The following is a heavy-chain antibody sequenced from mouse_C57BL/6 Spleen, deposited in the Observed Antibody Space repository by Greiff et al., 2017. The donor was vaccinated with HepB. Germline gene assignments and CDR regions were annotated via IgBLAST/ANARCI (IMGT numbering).Heavy chain of an antibody. D-gene: IGHD1-1*01. CDR2: IYPGSGST. J-gene: IGHJ1*03. CDR3: ARPYGTTAVAGDWYFDV. CDR1: GYTFTSYW. V-gene: IGHV1-55*01. Sequence: VQLQQPGAELVKPGASVKMSCKASGYTFTSYWITWVKQRPGQGLEWIGDIYPGSGSTNYNEKFKSKATLTVDTSSSTAYMQLSSLTSEDSAVYYCARPYGTTAVAGDWYFDVWGTGTTVTVSS.